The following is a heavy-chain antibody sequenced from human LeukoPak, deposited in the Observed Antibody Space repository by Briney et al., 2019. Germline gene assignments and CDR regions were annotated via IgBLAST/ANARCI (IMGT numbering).Heavy chain of an antibody. CDR1: GFTFSSYW. CDR3: ARARGFFDY. Sequence: GSPRLSCAASGFTFSSYWMSWVRQAPGKGLEWVANIKQAGSEKYYVDSVKGRFTISRDNAENSLYLQMNSLRAEDTAVYYCARARGFFDYWGQGTLVTVTS. J-gene: IGHJ4*02. V-gene: IGHV3-7*01. CDR2: IKQAGSEK. D-gene: IGHD3-10*01.